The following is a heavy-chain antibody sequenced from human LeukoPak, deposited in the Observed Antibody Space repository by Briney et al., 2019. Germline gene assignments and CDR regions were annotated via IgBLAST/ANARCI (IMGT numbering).Heavy chain of an antibody. Sequence: GASVKVSCKASGGTFSSYAISWVRQAPGQGLEWMGRIIPILGIANYAQKFQGRVTITADKSTSTAYMELSSLRSEDTAVYYCADNNSSSYPFDPWGQGTLVTVSS. CDR1: GGTFSSYA. V-gene: IGHV1-69*04. J-gene: IGHJ5*02. D-gene: IGHD6-13*01. CDR3: ADNNSSSYPFDP. CDR2: IIPILGIA.